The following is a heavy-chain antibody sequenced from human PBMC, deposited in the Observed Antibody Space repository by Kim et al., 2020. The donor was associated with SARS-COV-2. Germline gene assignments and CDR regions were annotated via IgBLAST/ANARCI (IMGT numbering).Heavy chain of an antibody. D-gene: IGHD3-16*01. CDR3: ATPGGYFDY. CDR1: GFTFSSYG. CDR2: ISYDGSNK. V-gene: IGHV3-30*03. Sequence: GGSLRLSCAASGFTFSSYGMHWVRQAPGKGLEWVAVISYDGSNKYYADSVKGRFTISRDNSKNTLYLQMNSLRAEDTAVYYCATPGGYFDYWGQGTLVTVSS. J-gene: IGHJ4*02.